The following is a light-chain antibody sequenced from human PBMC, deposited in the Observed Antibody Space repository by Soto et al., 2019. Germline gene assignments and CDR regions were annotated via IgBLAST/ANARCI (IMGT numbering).Light chain of an antibody. V-gene: IGLV2-14*01. Sequence: QSVLTQPASVSGSPGQSITISCTGTSSDVGSYDYVSWYQHHPGKAPKLMIYEVNSRPSGVSNRFSGSKSGNTASLTISGLQAEDEADYYCSSYTSTSFGVFGGGTKVTVL. CDR1: SSDVGSYDY. CDR2: EVN. CDR3: SSYTSTSFGV. J-gene: IGLJ3*02.